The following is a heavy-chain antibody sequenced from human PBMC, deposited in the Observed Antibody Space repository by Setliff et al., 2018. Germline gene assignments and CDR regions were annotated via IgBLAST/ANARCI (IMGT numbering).Heavy chain of an antibody. CDR1: GYTFTNYG. Sequence: WASVKVSCKASGYTFTNYGINWVRQAPGQGLEWMGWISAYTGNTNYAQKLQGRVSMTTDTSTSTAYMELRSLTSDDTAVYYCATPGRDDLDSPFEPFDIWGQGTMVT. CDR3: ATPGRDDLDSPFEPFDI. D-gene: IGHD3-3*01. V-gene: IGHV1-18*01. CDR2: ISAYTGNT. J-gene: IGHJ3*02.